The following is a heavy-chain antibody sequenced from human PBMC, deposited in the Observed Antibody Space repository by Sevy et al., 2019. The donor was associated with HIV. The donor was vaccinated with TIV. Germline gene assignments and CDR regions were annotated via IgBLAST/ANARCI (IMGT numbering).Heavy chain of an antibody. V-gene: IGHV3-21*01. CDR2: ISGSSSYI. CDR1: GFTFNIYS. J-gene: IGHJ4*02. D-gene: IGHD2-21*02. Sequence: GGSLRLSCAASGFTFNIYSMNWVRQAPGMGLEWVSSISGSSSYIFYADSVKGRFTISRDNAKNSLYLQMNSLRAEDTAVYYCARGRGDPRADCFDYWGQRTLVTVSS. CDR3: ARGRGDPRADCFDY.